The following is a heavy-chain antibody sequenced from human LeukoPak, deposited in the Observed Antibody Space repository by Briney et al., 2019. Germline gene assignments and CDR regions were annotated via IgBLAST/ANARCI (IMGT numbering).Heavy chain of an antibody. V-gene: IGHV5-51*01. D-gene: IGHD6-13*01. J-gene: IGHJ4*02. CDR3: ARHPGAAVDYFDY. CDR2: IYPGDSDT. Sequence: GESLKISCKGSGYSFTSYWIGWVRQMPGKGLEWMGIIYPGDSDTRYSPSFQGQVTISADKSISTAHLQWSSLKASDTAMYYCARHPGAAVDYFDYWGQGTLVTVSS. CDR1: GYSFTSYW.